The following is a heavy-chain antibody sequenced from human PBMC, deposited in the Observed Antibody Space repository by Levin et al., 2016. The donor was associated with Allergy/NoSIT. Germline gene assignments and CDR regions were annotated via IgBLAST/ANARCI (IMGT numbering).Heavy chain of an antibody. Sequence: WIRQPPGKGLEWIGYIFYSGSTKYNPSLKSRVTISVDTSKNQFSLKLSSVTAADTAVYYCARGVYDTTGWHNWFDPWGQGTLVTVSS. CDR2: IFYSGST. CDR3: ARGVYDTTGWHNWFDP. D-gene: IGHD3-22*01. V-gene: IGHV4-59*01. J-gene: IGHJ5*02.